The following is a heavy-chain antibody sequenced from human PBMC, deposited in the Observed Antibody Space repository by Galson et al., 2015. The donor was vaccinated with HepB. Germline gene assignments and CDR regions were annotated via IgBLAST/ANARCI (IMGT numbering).Heavy chain of an antibody. D-gene: IGHD5-12*01. V-gene: IGHV3-48*04. CDR2: ISSSSTTI. CDR3: FFLRGYDLKPLDY. Sequence: SLRLSCAASTFIFSTYSMNWVRQAPGKGLEWVSYISSSSTTIYYADSVKGRFTISRDNAKNSLYLQMNSLRAEDTALYYCFFLRGYDLKPLDYWGQGTLVT. CDR1: TFIFSTYS. J-gene: IGHJ4*02.